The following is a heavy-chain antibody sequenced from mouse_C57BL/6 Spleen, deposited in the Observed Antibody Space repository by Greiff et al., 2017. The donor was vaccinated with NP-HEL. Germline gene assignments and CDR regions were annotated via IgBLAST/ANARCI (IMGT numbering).Heavy chain of an antibody. CDR2: IDPSDSYT. Sequence: QVHVKQSGAELVRPGTSVKLSCKASGYTFTSYWMHWVKQRPGQGLEWIGVIDPSDSYTNYNQKFKGKATLTVDTSSSTAYMQLSSLTSEDSAVYYCARENWDVAKAWFAYWGQGTLVTVSA. V-gene: IGHV1-59*01. J-gene: IGHJ3*01. CDR3: ARENWDVAKAWFAY. CDR1: GYTFTSYW. D-gene: IGHD4-1*01.